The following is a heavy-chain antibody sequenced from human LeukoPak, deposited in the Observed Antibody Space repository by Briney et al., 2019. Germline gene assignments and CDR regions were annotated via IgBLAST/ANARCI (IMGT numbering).Heavy chain of an antibody. V-gene: IGHV4-39*07. J-gene: IGHJ3*02. CDR3: ARFGSSTWYKGAFDI. CDR2: IYSGGRT. CDR1: GGSISSSSYY. D-gene: IGHD1-1*01. Sequence: SETLSLTCTVSGGSISSSSYYWGWIRQPPGKGLEWIGTIYSGGRTYYNPSLKSRVTISVDTSKNQFSLNLTSVTAADTAVYYCARFGSSTWYKGAFDIWGQGTMVTVAS.